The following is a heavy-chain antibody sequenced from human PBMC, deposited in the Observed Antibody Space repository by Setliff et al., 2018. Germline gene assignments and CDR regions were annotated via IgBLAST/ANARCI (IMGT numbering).Heavy chain of an antibody. Sequence: ASVKVSCKAVGYTFLSYGLSWVRQAPGQGLEWMGWISAYTGKTDYAQNFQGRVTMTTDTSTNTAYLELRSLRYDDTAVYFCARAPRLEWILPTFDYWGQGTPGTV. D-gene: IGHD3-3*01. CDR2: ISAYTGKT. V-gene: IGHV1-18*01. CDR1: GYTFLSYG. J-gene: IGHJ4*02. CDR3: ARAPRLEWILPTFDY.